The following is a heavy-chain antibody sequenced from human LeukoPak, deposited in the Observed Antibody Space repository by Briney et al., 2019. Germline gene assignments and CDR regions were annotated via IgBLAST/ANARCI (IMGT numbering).Heavy chain of an antibody. J-gene: IGHJ4*02. V-gene: IGHV1-46*01. CDR3: ARDIGTQTYYYDSSGFDY. Sequence: ASVKVSCKASGYTFTGYYMHWVRQAPGQGLEWMGIINPSGGSTSYAQKFQGRVTMTRDTSTSTVYMELSSLRSEDTAVYYCARDIGTQTYYYDSSGFDYWGQGTLVTVSS. D-gene: IGHD3-22*01. CDR1: GYTFTGYY. CDR2: INPSGGST.